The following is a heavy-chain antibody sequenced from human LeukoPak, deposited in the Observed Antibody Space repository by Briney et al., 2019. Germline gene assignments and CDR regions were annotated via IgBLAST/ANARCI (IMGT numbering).Heavy chain of an antibody. D-gene: IGHD6-13*01. Sequence: GGSLRLSCVASGFTFSDYWMHWVRQAPGKGLVWVSRINGDGSSTIYADSVKGRFTISRDNAKNSLYLQMNSLRAEDTAVYYCARRYPYSSSFQWPLHTYYFDYWGQGTLVTVSS. CDR1: GFTFSDYW. CDR2: INGDGSST. CDR3: ARRYPYSSSFQWPLHTYYFDY. V-gene: IGHV3-74*01. J-gene: IGHJ4*02.